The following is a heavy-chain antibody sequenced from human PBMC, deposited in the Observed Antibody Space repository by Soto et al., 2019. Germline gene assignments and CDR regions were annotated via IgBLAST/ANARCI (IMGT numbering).Heavy chain of an antibody. CDR2: INPNSGST. Sequence: ASVKVSCKASGYTFTNYYMHWVRQAPGQGLEWMGWINPNSGSTNYAQKFEGRVTMTRDTSISTAYMELSRLRSDDTAVYYCARGRGSSSNNFFGPWGQGNLV. J-gene: IGHJ5*02. V-gene: IGHV1-2*02. CDR3: ARGRGSSSNNFFGP. CDR1: GYTFTNYY. D-gene: IGHD6-6*01.